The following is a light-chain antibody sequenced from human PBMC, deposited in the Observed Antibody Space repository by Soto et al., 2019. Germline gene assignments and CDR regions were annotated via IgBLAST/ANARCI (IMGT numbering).Light chain of an antibody. V-gene: IGLV3-21*04. CDR1: DIGSKS. CDR3: QLWDSTRDHPGL. CDR2: NDG. J-gene: IGLJ1*01. Sequence: SYELTQPPSVSVAPGQTATITCGGSDIGSKSVHWYQQRPGQAPVLVIYNDGDRPSGIPERFSGSNSWNAATLTISRVEAGDEADYYCQLWDSTRDHPGLFGTGTKLTVL.